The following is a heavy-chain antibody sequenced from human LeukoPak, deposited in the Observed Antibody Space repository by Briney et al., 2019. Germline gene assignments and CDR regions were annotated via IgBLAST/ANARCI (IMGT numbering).Heavy chain of an antibody. J-gene: IGHJ4*02. D-gene: IGHD3-3*01. V-gene: IGHV3-30*02. CDR2: IRYDGSNK. CDR1: GFTSSSYG. Sequence: GGSLRLSCAASGFTSSSYGMHWVRQAPGKGLEWVAFIRYDGSNKYYADSVKGRFTISRDNSKNTLYLQMNSLRAEDTAVYYCAKDRDFWSGYSPFDYWGQGTLVTVSS. CDR3: AKDRDFWSGYSPFDY.